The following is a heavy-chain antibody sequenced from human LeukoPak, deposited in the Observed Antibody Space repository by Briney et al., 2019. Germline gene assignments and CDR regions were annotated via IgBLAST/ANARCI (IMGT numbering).Heavy chain of an antibody. CDR2: ISSSGSTI. J-gene: IGHJ1*01. Sequence: LFLTCTVSGGSISSGGYYWSWIRQAPGKRLEWVSYISSSGSTIYYADSVKGRFTISRDNAKNSLYLQMNSLRAEDTAVYYCTRAAKAAARAFPYFQHWGQGTLVTVSS. V-gene: IGHV3-11*04. D-gene: IGHD2-15*01. CDR3: TRAAKAAARAFPYFQH. CDR1: GGSISSGGYY.